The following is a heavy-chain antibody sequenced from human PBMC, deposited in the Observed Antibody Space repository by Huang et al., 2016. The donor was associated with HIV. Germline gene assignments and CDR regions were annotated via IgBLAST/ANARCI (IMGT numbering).Heavy chain of an antibody. CDR1: GGSISSSSYY. Sequence: LQLQESGPGLVKSSETLSLICTVSGGSISSSSYYWGWIRQPPGKGPEWIGSIYYSGNTYYNPPLKSRVTISVDTSKNQFSLKVNSVTAADTAVYYCARHGRVAGHYYNNMDAWGRGTTVTVSS. J-gene: IGHJ6*02. V-gene: IGHV4-39*01. CDR3: ARHGRVAGHYYNNMDA. D-gene: IGHD6-19*01. CDR2: IYYSGNT.